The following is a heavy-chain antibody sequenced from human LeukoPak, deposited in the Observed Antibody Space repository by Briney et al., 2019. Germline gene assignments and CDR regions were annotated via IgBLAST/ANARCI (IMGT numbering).Heavy chain of an antibody. CDR3: ANRLLRSGTGAFDI. D-gene: IGHD1-1*01. CDR2: VSHGGAAHDSMAT. V-gene: IGHV4-38-2*02. J-gene: IGHJ3*02. CDR1: GDSISRGYY. Sequence: SETLSLTCSVSGDSISRGYYCGWIRQPPGKGLGWIGSVSHGGAAHDSMATFYNPSLKSRVTMSVDTSKNQFSLRLTSVTAADTALYFCANRLLRSGTGAFDIWGLGTVVVVSS.